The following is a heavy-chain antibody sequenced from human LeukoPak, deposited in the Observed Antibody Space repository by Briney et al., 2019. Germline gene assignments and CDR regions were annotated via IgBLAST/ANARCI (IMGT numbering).Heavy chain of an antibody. Sequence: PGGSLRLSCAASGFTFSNYAMSWVRQAPGKGLEWVSSISGSGGTTYYADSVKGRFTISRDNSKNTLYLQMNSLRAEDTAVYYCAKKVGGVYAFDIWGQGTVVTVSS. J-gene: IGHJ3*02. CDR3: AKKVGGVYAFDI. CDR1: GFTFSNYA. V-gene: IGHV3-23*01. CDR2: ISGSGGTT. D-gene: IGHD3-16*01.